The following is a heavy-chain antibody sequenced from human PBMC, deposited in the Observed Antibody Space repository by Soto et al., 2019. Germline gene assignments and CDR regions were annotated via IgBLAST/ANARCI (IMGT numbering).Heavy chain of an antibody. CDR1: GFTFSSYA. V-gene: IGHV3-23*01. J-gene: IGHJ4*02. CDR3: AKGTGSSGWFSSFDY. D-gene: IGHD6-19*01. CDR2: ISGSGGST. Sequence: GGSLRLSCAASGFTFSSYAMSWVRQAAGKGLEWVSAISGSGGSTYYADSVKGRFTISRDNSKNTLYLQMNSLRAEDTAVYYCAKGTGSSGWFSSFDYWGQGTLVTVSS.